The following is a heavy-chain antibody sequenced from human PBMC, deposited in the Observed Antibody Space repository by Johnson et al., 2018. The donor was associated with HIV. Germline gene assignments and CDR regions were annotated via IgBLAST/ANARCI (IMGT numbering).Heavy chain of an antibody. V-gene: IGHV3-9*01. CDR3: ARDRDLWRAFDI. CDR1: GFTFDDYA. CDR2: INWNGGST. J-gene: IGHJ3*02. D-gene: IGHD1-1*01. Sequence: QLVESGGGLVQPGRSLRLSCAASGFTFDDYAMHWVRQAPGKGLEWVSGINWNGGSTGYADSVKGRFTISRDNAKNSLYLQMNSLRAEDTALYYCARDRDLWRAFDIWGQGTMVTVSS.